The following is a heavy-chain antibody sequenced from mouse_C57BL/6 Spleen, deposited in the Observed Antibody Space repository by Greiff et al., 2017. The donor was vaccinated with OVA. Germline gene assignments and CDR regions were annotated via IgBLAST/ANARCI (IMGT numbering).Heavy chain of an antibody. V-gene: IGHV1-22*01. CDR1: GYTFTDYN. Sequence: VQLQQSGPELVKPGASVKMSCKASGYTFTDYNMHWVKQSHGKSLEWIGYINPNTGGTSYNQKFKGKATLTVNKSSSTAYMELRSLTSEESSVYDCAREGYYAMDYWGQGTSVTVSS. CDR2: INPNTGGT. CDR3: AREGYYAMDY. J-gene: IGHJ4*01.